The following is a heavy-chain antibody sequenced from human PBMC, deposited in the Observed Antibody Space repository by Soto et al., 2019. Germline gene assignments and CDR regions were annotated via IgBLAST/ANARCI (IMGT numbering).Heavy chain of an antibody. Sequence: VASVKVSCKASGYTFASYDINWVRQATGQGLEWMGWMNPNSGNTGYAQKFQGRVTMTRNTSISTAYMELSSLRSEDTAVYYCARGHSQAYYDFWSGYYHFDYWGQGTLVTVSS. J-gene: IGHJ4*02. CDR3: ARGHSQAYYDFWSGYYHFDY. V-gene: IGHV1-8*01. CDR1: GYTFASYD. D-gene: IGHD3-3*01. CDR2: MNPNSGNT.